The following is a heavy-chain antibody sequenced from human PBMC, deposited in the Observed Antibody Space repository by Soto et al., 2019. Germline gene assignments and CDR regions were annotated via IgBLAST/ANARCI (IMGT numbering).Heavy chain of an antibody. J-gene: IGHJ4*02. Sequence: GSGPTLVNPTQTLTLTCTFSGFSLSTSGVGVGWIRQPPGKALERLALIYWDDDKRYSPSLKSRLTITKDTSKNQVVLTMTNMDPVETATYYSAHTSCYSCSFDYCGQGPMVAASS. CDR1: GFSLSTSGVG. V-gene: IGHV2-5*02. D-gene: IGHD3-16*01. CDR3: AHTSCYSCSFDY. CDR2: IYWDDDK.